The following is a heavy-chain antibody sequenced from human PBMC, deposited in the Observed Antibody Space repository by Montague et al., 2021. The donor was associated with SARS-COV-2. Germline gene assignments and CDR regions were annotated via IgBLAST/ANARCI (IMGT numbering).Heavy chain of an antibody. CDR1: GFTFRSYW. V-gene: IGHV3-74*01. D-gene: IGHD3-10*01. CDR3: VRPLWFGDSDYYFES. Sequence: SLRISWAASGFTFRSYWMHWVRQVPGRGLVWVSRIRPDGTSTHYAASVKGRFVISRDNAKNTLSLETTNLRVDDTAIYYCVRPLWFGDSDYYFESWGQGTLVSVSS. CDR2: IRPDGTST. J-gene: IGHJ4*02.